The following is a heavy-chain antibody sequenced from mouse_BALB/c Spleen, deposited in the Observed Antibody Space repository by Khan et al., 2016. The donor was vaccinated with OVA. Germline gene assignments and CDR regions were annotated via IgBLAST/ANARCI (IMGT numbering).Heavy chain of an antibody. D-gene: IGHD1-1*01. Sequence: QVRLQQSGTELARPGASVNLSCKASGYTFTGYWMQWVKQRPGQGLEWIGAIYPGDGNTRYTQKFKGKATLTAEKSSSTAYMQLSSLASEDSAVYYCARGGITTGYFDYWGQGTTLTVSS. CDR1: GYTFTGYW. CDR2: IYPGDGNT. CDR3: ARGGITTGYFDY. J-gene: IGHJ2*01. V-gene: IGHV1-87*01.